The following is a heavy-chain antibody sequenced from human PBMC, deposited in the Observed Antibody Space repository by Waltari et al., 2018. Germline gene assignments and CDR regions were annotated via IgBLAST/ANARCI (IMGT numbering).Heavy chain of an antibody. D-gene: IGHD3-10*01. CDR1: GFTFSSYA. Sequence: QVQLVESGGGVVQPGRSLRLSCAASGFTFSSYAMHWVRQAPGKGLEWVAVISYDGSNKYYADSVKGRFTISRDNSKNTLYLQMNSLRAEDTAVYYCARGSLVDPWGQGTLVTVSS. CDR3: ARGSLVDP. V-gene: IGHV3-30-3*01. J-gene: IGHJ5*02. CDR2: ISYDGSNK.